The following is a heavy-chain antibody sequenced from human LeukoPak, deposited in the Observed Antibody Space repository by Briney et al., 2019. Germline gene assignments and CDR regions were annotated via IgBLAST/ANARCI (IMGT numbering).Heavy chain of an antibody. CDR3: ARQSSMAYCGGDCPDDAFDI. CDR1: GYTFTGYY. D-gene: IGHD2-21*02. Sequence: ASVKVSCKASGYTFTGYYMHWVRQAPGQGLEWMGWINPNSGGTNYAQKFQGRVTMTRNTSISTAYMELSRLRSDDTAVYYCARQSSMAYCGGDCPDDAFDIWGQGTMVTVSS. J-gene: IGHJ3*02. V-gene: IGHV1-2*02. CDR2: INPNSGGT.